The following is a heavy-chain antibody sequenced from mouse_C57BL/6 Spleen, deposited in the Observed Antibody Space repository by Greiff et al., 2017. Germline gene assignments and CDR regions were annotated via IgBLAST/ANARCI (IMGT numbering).Heavy chain of an antibody. CDR2: ISSGSSTI. J-gene: IGHJ2*01. Sequence: EVKLMESGGGLVKPGGSLKLSCAASGFTFSDYGMHWVRQAPEKGLEWVAYISSGSSTIYYADTVKGRFTISRDNAKHTLFLQMTILRADDTAIYYCARGGLRLFDYWGQGTTLTVSS. CDR3: ARGGLRLFDY. CDR1: GFTFSDYG. V-gene: IGHV5-17*01. D-gene: IGHD2-4*01.